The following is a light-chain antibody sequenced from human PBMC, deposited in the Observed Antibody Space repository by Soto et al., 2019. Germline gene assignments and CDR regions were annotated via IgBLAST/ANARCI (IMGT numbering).Light chain of an antibody. V-gene: IGLV1-40*01. CDR2: GYY. Sequence: QSVLTQPPSVSGAPGQRVTIACTGNNSNIGAGYDVHWYRLFPGGAPTLLISGYYHRPSGVPDRVSGSKSGTSASLAISGLQSEDEADYFCAAWDDSLDGIWVFGGGTKLTVL. J-gene: IGLJ3*02. CDR3: AAWDDSLDGIWV. CDR1: NSNIGAGYD.